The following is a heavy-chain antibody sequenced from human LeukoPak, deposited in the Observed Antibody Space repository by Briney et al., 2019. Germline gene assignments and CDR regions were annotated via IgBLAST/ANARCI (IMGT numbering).Heavy chain of an antibody. CDR2: IYYSGST. CDR1: GGSVRSSSYY. CDR3: ARRYDYVWGSYRYTPNDY. V-gene: IGHV4-39*01. D-gene: IGHD3-16*02. J-gene: IGHJ4*02. Sequence: PSETLSLTCTVSGGSVRSSSYYWGWIRQPPGKGLEWIGSIYYSGSTYYSPSLKSRVTISVDTSKNQFSLKLSSVTAADTAVYYCARRYDYVWGSYRYTPNDYWGQGTLVTVSS.